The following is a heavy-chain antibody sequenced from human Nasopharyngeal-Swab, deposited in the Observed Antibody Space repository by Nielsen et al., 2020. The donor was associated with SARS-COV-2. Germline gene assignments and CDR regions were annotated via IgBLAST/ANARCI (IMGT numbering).Heavy chain of an antibody. V-gene: IGHV3-7*01. J-gene: IGHJ6*02. D-gene: IGHD6-6*01. Sequence: GGSLRLSCAASGFTFRNYWMSWVRQAPGKGLEWVANIKQGGSEKHYVDSVKGRFTISRDDAKNSQSLQMNSLRVEDTAVYYCVRERESSYGMDAWGQGTTVTVSS. CDR2: IKQGGSEK. CDR3: VRERESSYGMDA. CDR1: GFTFRNYW.